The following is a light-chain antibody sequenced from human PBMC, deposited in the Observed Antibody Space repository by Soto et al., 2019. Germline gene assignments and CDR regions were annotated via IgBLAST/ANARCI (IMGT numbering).Light chain of an antibody. CDR1: QSVSSN. Sequence: EIVMTQSPATLSVSPGERATLSCRASQSVSSNLAWYQQKPGQAPRLLIYAASTRATGIPARFSGNGSGTEFTHTISSLQSEDFAVYYCQQYNKWPPYTFGQGTKLEIK. V-gene: IGKV3-15*01. CDR3: QQYNKWPPYT. CDR2: AAS. J-gene: IGKJ2*01.